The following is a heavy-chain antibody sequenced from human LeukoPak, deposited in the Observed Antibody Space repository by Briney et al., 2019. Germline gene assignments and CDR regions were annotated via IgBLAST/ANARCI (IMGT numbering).Heavy chain of an antibody. J-gene: IGHJ4*02. V-gene: IGHV3-23*01. CDR3: ARGRLPKYYFDS. Sequence: PPGESLRLSCAASGFTFSTYAISWVRQAPGKGLEWVSGVSGSGDNTYYADSVKGRFTVSRDNSKSTVYLQMNSLRVDDTAVYYCARGRLPKYYFDSWGQGTLVTVSS. CDR2: VSGSGDNT. D-gene: IGHD4-11*01. CDR1: GFTFSTYA.